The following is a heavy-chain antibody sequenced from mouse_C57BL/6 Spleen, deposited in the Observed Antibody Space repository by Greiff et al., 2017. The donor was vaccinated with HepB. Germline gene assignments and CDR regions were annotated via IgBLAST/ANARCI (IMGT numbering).Heavy chain of an antibody. D-gene: IGHD1-1*01. V-gene: IGHV1-22*01. CDR1: GYTFTDYN. J-gene: IGHJ3*01. Sequence: EVQLQQSGPELVKPGASVKMSCKASGYTFTDYNMHWVKQSHGKSLEWIGYINPNNGGNSYNQKFKGKATLTVNKSSSTADMEHRSLPSEDSAVYYCASVYYGSSYAYWGQGTLVTVSA. CDR2: INPNNGGN. CDR3: ASVYYGSSYAY.